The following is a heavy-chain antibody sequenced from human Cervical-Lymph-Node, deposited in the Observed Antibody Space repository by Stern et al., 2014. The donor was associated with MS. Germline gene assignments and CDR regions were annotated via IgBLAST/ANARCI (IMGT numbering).Heavy chain of an antibody. Sequence: EVQLVESGGGLVKPGRSLRLSCEVSGFTFSNYTMNWVRQAPAKGLECVSSISSTSKYIYYANSVKGRFTISRDNAKNSLYLQVNSLRAEDTAMYYCARARRGFDHWGQGTLVTVSS. CDR2: ISSTSKYI. J-gene: IGHJ4*02. CDR3: ARARRGFDH. V-gene: IGHV3-21*06. CDR1: GFTFSNYT.